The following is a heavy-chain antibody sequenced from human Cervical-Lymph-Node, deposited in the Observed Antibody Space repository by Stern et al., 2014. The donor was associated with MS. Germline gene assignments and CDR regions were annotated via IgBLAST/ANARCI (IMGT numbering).Heavy chain of an antibody. CDR3: AADSLVDFF. Sequence: QLVESGPEVKKPGTSVKVSCKTSGFTFSNSAMQWVRQARGHPLEWIGWIVVGSGHTNYAQKFQERVSITRDMSTGTVSMELSSLRSEDTAVYYCAADSLVDFFWGQGSLVTVSS. D-gene: IGHD1-26*01. V-gene: IGHV1-58*02. CDR1: GFTFSNSA. CDR2: IVVGSGHT. J-gene: IGHJ4*02.